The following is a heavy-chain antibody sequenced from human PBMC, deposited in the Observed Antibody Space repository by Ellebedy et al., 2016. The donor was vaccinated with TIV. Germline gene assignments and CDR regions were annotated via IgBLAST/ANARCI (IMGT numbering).Heavy chain of an antibody. Sequence: SETLSLXXTVSGGSISSSSYYWGWIRQPPGKGLEWIGSIYYSGSTYYNPSLKSRVTISVDTSKNQFSLKLSSVTAADTAVYYCARARKWLAFDYWGQGTLVTVSS. J-gene: IGHJ4*02. V-gene: IGHV4-39*01. CDR2: IYYSGST. CDR1: GGSISSSSYY. CDR3: ARARKWLAFDY. D-gene: IGHD6-19*01.